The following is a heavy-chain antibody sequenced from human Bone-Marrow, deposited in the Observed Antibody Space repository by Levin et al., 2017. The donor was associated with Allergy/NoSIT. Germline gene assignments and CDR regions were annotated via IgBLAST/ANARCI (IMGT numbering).Heavy chain of an antibody. J-gene: IGHJ4*02. D-gene: IGHD2-15*01. Sequence: GESLKISCKASGYSFTNYWIGWVRQMPGKGLDWMGIIYPADSDTRYNPSFQGHVTISADNSINTAYLQWSSLKPSDTAIYYCVRGGYYFDYWGQGTLVTVSS. CDR2: IYPADSDT. CDR3: VRGGYYFDY. V-gene: IGHV5-51*01. CDR1: GYSFTNYW.